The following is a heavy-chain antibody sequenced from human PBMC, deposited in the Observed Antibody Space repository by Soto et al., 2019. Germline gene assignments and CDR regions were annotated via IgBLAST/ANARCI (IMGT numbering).Heavy chain of an antibody. J-gene: IGHJ4*02. V-gene: IGHV3-23*01. CDR1: GFTFSSYA. CDR3: AKGYCTNGVCPSHFDY. D-gene: IGHD2-8*01. CDR2: ISGSGGST. Sequence: EVPLLESGGGLVQPGGPLRLSCAASGFTFSSYAMSWVRQAPGKGLEWVSAISGSGGSTYYADSVKGRFTISRDNSKNTLYLQMNSLRAEDTAVYYCAKGYCTNGVCPSHFDYWGQGTLVTVSS.